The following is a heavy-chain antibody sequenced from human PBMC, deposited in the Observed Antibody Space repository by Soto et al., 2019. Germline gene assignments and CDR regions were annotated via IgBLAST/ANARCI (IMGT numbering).Heavy chain of an antibody. Sequence: QVQLVQSGAEVKKPGASVKVSCKASGYTFTRYYMHWVRQAPGQGLEWMGIINPSGGSTVYAHKFQGRVTVTRDTSTSTVYMEMSSLTSEATAMYYCARDFVEVPSALYYFDNWGQGTLVTVSS. D-gene: IGHD2-2*01. CDR3: ARDFVEVPSALYYFDN. V-gene: IGHV1-46*01. CDR1: GYTFTRYY. CDR2: INPSGGST. J-gene: IGHJ4*02.